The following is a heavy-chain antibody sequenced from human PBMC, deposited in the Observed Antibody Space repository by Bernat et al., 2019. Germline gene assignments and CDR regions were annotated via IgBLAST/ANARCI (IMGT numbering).Heavy chain of an antibody. V-gene: IGHV3-30*01. D-gene: IGHD6-19*01. CDR3: ARVFPVAATGAFDI. CDR1: GFTFSSYA. Sequence: QVQLVESGGGVVQPGRSRRLSCAASGFTFSSYAMHWVRQAPGKGLEWVAVISYDGSNKYYADSVKGRFTISRDNSKNTLYLQMNSLRAEDTAVYYCARVFPVAATGAFDIWGQGTMVTVSS. J-gene: IGHJ3*02. CDR2: ISYDGSNK.